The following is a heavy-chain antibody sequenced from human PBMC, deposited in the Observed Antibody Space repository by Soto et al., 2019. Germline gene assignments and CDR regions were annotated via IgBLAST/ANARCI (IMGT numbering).Heavy chain of an antibody. CDR1: GFTFSSYA. Sequence: EVQLLESGGGLVQPGGSLRLSCAASGFTFSSYAMSWVRQAPGKGLEWVSAISGSGGSTYYADSAKGRRTISRDNSKNTMYLQINSPRAEDTAMYYCARAKRFGDLFGDVFDLWGQGTMVSVSS. J-gene: IGHJ3*01. CDR2: ISGSGGST. CDR3: ARAKRFGDLFGDVFDL. D-gene: IGHD3-10*01. V-gene: IGHV3-23*01.